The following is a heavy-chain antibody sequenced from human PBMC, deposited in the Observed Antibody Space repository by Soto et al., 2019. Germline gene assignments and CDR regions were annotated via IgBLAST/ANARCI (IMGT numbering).Heavy chain of an antibody. CDR2: IYWADDK. Sequence: QITLKESGPTLVKPTQTLTLTGTFSGFSLSTSGVGVAWIRQPPGKALEWLALIYWADDKRYRPSLESTLTITKDPSKTPMVLPATNMDSVDTGTYYGAYLPWSGGSCYWFCFSGRDVWGPGNTVTVSS. CDR3: AYLPWSGGSCYWFCFSGRDV. J-gene: IGHJ6*02. CDR1: GFSLSTSGVG. D-gene: IGHD2-15*01. V-gene: IGHV2-5*02.